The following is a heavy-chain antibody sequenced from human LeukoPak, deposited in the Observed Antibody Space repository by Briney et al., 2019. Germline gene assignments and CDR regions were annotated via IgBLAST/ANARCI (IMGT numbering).Heavy chain of an antibody. CDR3: AKGRSGGRAFDI. CDR2: ISGSGGST. Sequence: GGSLRLSCAASGFTFSSYAMSWVRQAPGKGLEWVSAISGSGGSTYYADSVKGRFTISRDNSKNTLYLQMNSPRAEDTAVYYCAKGRSGGRAFDIWGQGTMVTVSS. CDR1: GFTFSSYA. V-gene: IGHV3-23*01. D-gene: IGHD5-12*01. J-gene: IGHJ3*02.